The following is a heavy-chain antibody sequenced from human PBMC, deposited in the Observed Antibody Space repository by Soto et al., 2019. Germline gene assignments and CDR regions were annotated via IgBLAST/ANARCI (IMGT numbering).Heavy chain of an antibody. Sequence: PSETLSLTCTVSGGFISSYYWSWIRQPPGKGLEWIGYIYYSGSTNYNPSLKSRVTISVDTSKNQFSLKLSSVTAADTAVYYCARAYNWFAPWGQGTMVTVSS. CDR2: IYYSGST. CDR1: GGFISSYY. CDR3: ARAYNWFAP. J-gene: IGHJ5*02. V-gene: IGHV4-59*01.